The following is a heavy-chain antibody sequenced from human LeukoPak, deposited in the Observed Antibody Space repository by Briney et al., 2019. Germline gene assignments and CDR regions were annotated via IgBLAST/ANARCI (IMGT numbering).Heavy chain of an antibody. CDR2: ISGDGGST. J-gene: IGHJ4*01. CDR3: ARLNRDAPGLYSLPFFDD. V-gene: IGHV3-43*02. CDR1: GSTVDDYT. D-gene: IGHD5-12*01. Sequence: GGSPSPSCAASGSTVDDYTMHWVRQAPGKGLEWVSLISGDGGSTYYADSVKGRFTISRDNAKNSLYLQMNSLRAEDTAVYYCARLNRDAPGLYSLPFFDDWGQARLVTVSS.